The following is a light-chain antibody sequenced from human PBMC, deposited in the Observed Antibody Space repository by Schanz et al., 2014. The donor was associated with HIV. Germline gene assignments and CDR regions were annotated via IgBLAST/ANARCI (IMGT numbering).Light chain of an antibody. V-gene: IGKV1-39*01. CDR3: QQSYSATPYT. CDR1: QDISNY. CDR2: ATS. J-gene: IGKJ2*01. Sequence: DIQLTQSPSSLSASVGDRVTITCQASQDISNYLNWYQQKPGKAPRLLIYATSLLHTGVPSRFSGSGSGTHFTLTITSLQFDDFATYYCQQSYSATPYTFGQGTRLEIK.